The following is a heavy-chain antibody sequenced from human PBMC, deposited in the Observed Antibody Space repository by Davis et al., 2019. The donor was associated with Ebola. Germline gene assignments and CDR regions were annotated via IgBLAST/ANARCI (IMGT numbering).Heavy chain of an antibody. CDR2: IRSKAYGGKP. CDR3: SRDLKQRPPSYYYGMDV. D-gene: IGHD6-6*01. CDR1: GFTFGYYA. V-gene: IGHV3-49*04. Sequence: GESLKISCRVSGFTFGYYAINWVRQAPGKGLEWVGFIRSKAYGGKPAYAASVKGRFTISRDDSKTIAYLQLDSLKTEDTAVYYCSRDLKQRPPSYYYGMDVWGQGTTVTVSS. J-gene: IGHJ6*02.